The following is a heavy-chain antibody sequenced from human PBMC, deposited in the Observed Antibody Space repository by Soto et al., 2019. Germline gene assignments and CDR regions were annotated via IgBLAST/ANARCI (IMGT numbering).Heavy chain of an antibody. CDR2: INLSGGST. V-gene: IGHV1-46*03. CDR1: GYTFTSYY. D-gene: IGHD1-26*01. CDR3: ARGVRGATNYYYYGMDV. J-gene: IGHJ6*02. Sequence: QVQLVQSGAEVKKPGASVKVSCKASGYTFTSYYMHWVRQAPGQGLEWMGIINLSGGSTSYAQKFQGRVTMTRDTSTSTGYMELSSLRSEDTAVYYCARGVRGATNYYYYGMDVWGQGTTVTVSS.